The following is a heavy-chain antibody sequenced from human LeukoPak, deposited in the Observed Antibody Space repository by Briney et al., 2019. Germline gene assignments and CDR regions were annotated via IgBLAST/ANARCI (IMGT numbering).Heavy chain of an antibody. CDR3: ASLAADYYYYGMDV. V-gene: IGHV4-59*01. CDR2: IYYSGST. D-gene: IGHD6-19*01. J-gene: IGHJ6*02. Sequence: SETLSLTCTVSGGSISSYYWSRIRQPPGKGLEWIGYIYYSGSTNYNPSLKSRVTISVDTSKNQFSLKLSSVTAADTAVYYCASLAADYYYYGMDVWGQGTTVTVSS. CDR1: GGSISSYY.